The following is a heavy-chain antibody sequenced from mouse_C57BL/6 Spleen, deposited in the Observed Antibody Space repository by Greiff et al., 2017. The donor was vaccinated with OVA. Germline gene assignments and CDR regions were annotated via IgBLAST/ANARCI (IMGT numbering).Heavy chain of an antibody. V-gene: IGHV2-9-1*01. CDR3: ARKTDDYDEVYYAMDY. J-gene: IGHJ4*01. Sequence: VMLVESGPGLVAPSQSLSITCTVSGFSLTSYAISWVRQPPGKGLEWLGVIWTGGGTNYNSALKSRLSISKDNSKSQVFLKMNSLQTNDTARYYCARKTDDYDEVYYAMDYWGQGTSVTVSS. CDR2: IWTGGGT. D-gene: IGHD2-4*01. CDR1: GFSLTSYA.